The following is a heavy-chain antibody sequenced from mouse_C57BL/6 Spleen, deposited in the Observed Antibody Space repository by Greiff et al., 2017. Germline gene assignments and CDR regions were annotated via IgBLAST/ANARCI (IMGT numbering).Heavy chain of an antibody. J-gene: IGHJ2*01. CDR2: IHPNSGST. V-gene: IGHV1-64*01. CDR3: ARTTVVDYFDY. D-gene: IGHD1-1*01. Sequence: VQLQQPGAELVKPGASVKLSCKASGYTFTSYWMHWVKQRPGQGLEWIGMIHPNSGSTNYNEKFKSKATLTVDKSSSTAYMQLSSLSSEASAVYYCARTTVVDYFDYWGQGTTLTVSS. CDR1: GYTFTSYW.